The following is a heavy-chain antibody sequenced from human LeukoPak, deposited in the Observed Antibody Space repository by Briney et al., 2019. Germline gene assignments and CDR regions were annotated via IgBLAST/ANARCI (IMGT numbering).Heavy chain of an antibody. CDR1: GFTFSIYA. Sequence: PGGSLRLSCAASGFTFSIYAMHWVRQAPGKGLEWVALISYDESNKYYADSVKGRFTISRDNSRNTLYLQMNSLRTDDTAVYYCARRWSFDVWGRGTLVTVSS. CDR3: ARRWSFDV. V-gene: IGHV3-30*04. D-gene: IGHD6-13*01. CDR2: ISYDESNK. J-gene: IGHJ4*02.